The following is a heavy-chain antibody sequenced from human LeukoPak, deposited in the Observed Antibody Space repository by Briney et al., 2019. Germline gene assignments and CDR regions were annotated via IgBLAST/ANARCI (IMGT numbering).Heavy chain of an antibody. CDR3: ARERIDCSSTSCYGGGSDY. J-gene: IGHJ4*02. CDR2: INTDGSST. CDR1: GFTFSSHW. Sequence: PGGSLRLSCAASGFTFSSHWMYWVSQAPGKGLVWISRINTDGSSTSYADPVKGRFTISRDNAKNTLHLQMNSLRAEDTAVYCCARERIDCSSTSCYGGGSDYWGQGTLVTVSS. V-gene: IGHV3-74*01. D-gene: IGHD2-2*01.